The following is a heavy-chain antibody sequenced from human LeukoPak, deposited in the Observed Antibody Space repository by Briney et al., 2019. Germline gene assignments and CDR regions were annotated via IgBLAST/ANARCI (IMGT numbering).Heavy chain of an antibody. D-gene: IGHD1-1*01. CDR1: GYSFPSYW. J-gene: IGHJ4*02. CDR2: IYPGDSDT. Sequence: GESLKISCKGSGYSFPSYWIAWVRQMPGKGLEWMGIIYPGDSDTRYSPSFQGQVTILADKSISTAYLQWSSLKTSDTAMYYCASQKTVWSRNYWGQGTLVTVSS. CDR3: ASQKTVWSRNY. V-gene: IGHV5-51*01.